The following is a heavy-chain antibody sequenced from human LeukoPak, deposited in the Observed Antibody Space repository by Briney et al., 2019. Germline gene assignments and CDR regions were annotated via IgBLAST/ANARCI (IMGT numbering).Heavy chain of an antibody. V-gene: IGHV4-31*03. CDR1: GGSISSGGYY. CDR2: IYYSGST. D-gene: IGHD6-19*01. Sequence: PSETLSLTCTVSGGSISSGGYYWSWIRQHPGKGLEWIGYIYYSGSTYYNPSLKSRVTISVDTSKNQFSLKLSSVTAADTAVYYCARGEIAVAGSFDYWGQGTLVTVSS. CDR3: ARGEIAVAGSFDY. J-gene: IGHJ4*02.